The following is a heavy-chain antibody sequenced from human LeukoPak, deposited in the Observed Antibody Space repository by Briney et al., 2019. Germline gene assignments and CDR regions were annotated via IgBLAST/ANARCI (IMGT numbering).Heavy chain of an antibody. CDR1: GYTFTSYG. CDR2: INPSGTSR. J-gene: IGHJ6*02. Sequence: GASVKVSCKASGYTFTSYGISWVRQAPGQGLEWMGIINPSGTSRSYAQKFQGRVTMTRDTSTSTVYMELSSLRSEDTAVYYCARPFTYHYDNSGPLRYYYGMDVWGQGTTVTVSS. V-gene: IGHV1-46*01. CDR3: ARPFTYHYDNSGPLRYYYGMDV. D-gene: IGHD3-22*01.